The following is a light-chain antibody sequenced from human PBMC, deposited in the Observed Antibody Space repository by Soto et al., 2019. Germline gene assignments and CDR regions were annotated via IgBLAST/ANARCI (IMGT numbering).Light chain of an antibody. CDR2: KAS. V-gene: IGKV3-11*01. Sequence: PGDSVTITCRASESIRSWVAWYQQTPGKAPKILINKASNRATGTPARFSGSGSGTDFTLTISSLEPEDFAVYYCQQRSNWPWTFGQGTKV. J-gene: IGKJ1*01. CDR1: ESIRSW. CDR3: QQRSNWPWT.